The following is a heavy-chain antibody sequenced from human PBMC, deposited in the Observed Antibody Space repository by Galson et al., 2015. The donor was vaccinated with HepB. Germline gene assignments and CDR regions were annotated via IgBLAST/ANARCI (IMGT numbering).Heavy chain of an antibody. Sequence: SLRLSCAASGFTFSSYAMSWVRQAPGKGLEWVSAISGSGGSTYYADSVKGRFTISRDNSKNTLYLQMNSPRAEDTAVYYCARDPVPIFGVVEPLSYFDYWGQGTLVTVSS. CDR2: ISGSGGST. CDR1: GFTFSSYA. D-gene: IGHD3-3*01. J-gene: IGHJ4*02. V-gene: IGHV3-23*01. CDR3: ARDPVPIFGVVEPLSYFDY.